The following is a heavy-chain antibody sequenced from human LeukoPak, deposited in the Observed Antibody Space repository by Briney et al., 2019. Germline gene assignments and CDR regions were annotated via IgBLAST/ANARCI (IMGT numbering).Heavy chain of an antibody. Sequence: ASVKVSCKASGYTFTGYYIHWVRQAPGQGLKWMGWINPNSGGTNYAQKFQGRVTITRDTSASTAYMELSSLRSEDMAVYYCARELFLIGRQWLVYGYWGQGTLVTVSS. CDR3: ARELFLIGRQWLVYGY. CDR1: GYTFTGYY. CDR2: INPNSGGT. V-gene: IGHV1-2*02. J-gene: IGHJ4*02. D-gene: IGHD6-19*01.